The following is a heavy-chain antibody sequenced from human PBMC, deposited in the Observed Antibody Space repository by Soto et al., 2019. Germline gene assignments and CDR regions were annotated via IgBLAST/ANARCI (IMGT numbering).Heavy chain of an antibody. Sequence: ASVKVSCKASGYTFTSYYMHWVRQAPGQGVEWMGIINPSGGSTSYAQKFQGRVTMTRDTSSTTVYSERGSLRSEDTTMYYCAREGSAYSYFYGMAVWGPGTTVPVSS. CDR3: AREGSAYSYFYGMAV. J-gene: IGHJ6*02. D-gene: IGHD5-18*01. CDR1: GYTFTSYY. CDR2: INPSGGST. V-gene: IGHV1-46*01.